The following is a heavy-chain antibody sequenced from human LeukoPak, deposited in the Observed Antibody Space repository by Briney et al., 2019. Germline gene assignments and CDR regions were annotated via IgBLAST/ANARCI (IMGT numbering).Heavy chain of an antibody. J-gene: IGHJ4*02. CDR2: INHSGST. D-gene: IGHD5-18*01. CDR1: GGSFSGYY. CDR3: ARGGVDTAIGGYFDY. V-gene: IGHV4-34*01. Sequence: SETLSLTCAVYGGSFSGYYWSWIRQPPGKGLEWIGEINHSGSTKYNPSLKSRVTMSVGTSKNQFSLKLSSVTAADTAVYYCARGGVDTAIGGYFDYWGQGTLVIVSS.